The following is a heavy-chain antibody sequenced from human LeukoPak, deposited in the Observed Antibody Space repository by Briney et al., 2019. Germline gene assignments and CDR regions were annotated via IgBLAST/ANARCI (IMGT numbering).Heavy chain of an antibody. CDR1: GYTFTGYY. D-gene: IGHD2-2*01. CDR2: INPNSGGT. V-gene: IGHV1-2*02. J-gene: IGHJ4*02. CDR3: ARVSQLHLLVDY. Sequence: ASVKVSCKASGYTFTGYYMHWVRQAPGQGLEWMGWINPNSGGTNYAQKFQGRVTMTSDTSISTAYMELSKLRSDDTAVYYCARVSQLHLLVDYWGQGTLVTVSS.